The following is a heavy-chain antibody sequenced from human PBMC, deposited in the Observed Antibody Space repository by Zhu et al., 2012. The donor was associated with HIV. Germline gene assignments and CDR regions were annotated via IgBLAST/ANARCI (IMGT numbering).Heavy chain of an antibody. CDR1: GYSISSGYY. CDR2: IYHSGST. J-gene: IGHJ3*02. CDR3: AAESHDSSGYYYDAFDI. Sequence: QVQLQESGPGLVKPSETLSLTCAVSGYSISSGYYWGWIRQPPGKGLEWIGSIYHSGSTYYNPSLKSRVTISVDTSKNQFSLKLSSVTAADTAVYYCAAESHDSSGYYYDAFDIVGPRDNGHRLF. V-gene: IGHV4-38-2*01. D-gene: IGHD3-22*01.